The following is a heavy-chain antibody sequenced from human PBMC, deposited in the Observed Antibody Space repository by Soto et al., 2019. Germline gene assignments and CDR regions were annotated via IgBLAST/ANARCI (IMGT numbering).Heavy chain of an antibody. D-gene: IGHD5-18*01. CDR1: GFSFSSYG. CDR2: ISYDRGLL. J-gene: IGHJ4*02. CDR3: VSDRGYGHASVPYS. V-gene: IGHV3-30*03. Sequence: QAQLVESGGGVVQPGRSLRLSCAASGFSFSSYGMHWVRQAPGTGLEWVAVISYDRGLLQYADSVNGRFTISRDNSKNMVLLQMNSLRAEDTAVYYCVSDRGYGHASVPYSWGQGTLVSVSS.